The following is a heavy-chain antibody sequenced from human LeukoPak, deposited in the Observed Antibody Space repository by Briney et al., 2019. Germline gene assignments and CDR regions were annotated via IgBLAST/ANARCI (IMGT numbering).Heavy chain of an antibody. V-gene: IGHV3-23*01. CDR3: AKVKAAAGGYYYDMEV. Sequence: GGSLRLSCAASGFTFSSYAMSWVRQAPGKGLEWVSAISDSGGSTYYADSVKGRFTISRDNSKNTLYLQMNSLRAEDTAVYYCAKVKAAAGGYYYDMEVWGQGATVTVSS. CDR2: ISDSGGST. D-gene: IGHD6-13*01. J-gene: IGHJ6*02. CDR1: GFTFSSYA.